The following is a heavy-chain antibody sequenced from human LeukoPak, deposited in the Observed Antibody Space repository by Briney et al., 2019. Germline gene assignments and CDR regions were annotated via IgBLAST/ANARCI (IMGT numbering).Heavy chain of an antibody. V-gene: IGHV3-30*18. CDR2: ISYDGSNK. CDR1: GFTFSSYG. J-gene: IGHJ6*03. D-gene: IGHD3-22*01. Sequence: GSLRLSCAASGFTFSSYGMHWVRQAPGQGLEWVAVISYDGSNKYYADSVKGRFTISRDNSKNTLYLQMNSLRAEDTAVYYCAKDGGYYDSSGYYEEYYYYYMDVWGKGTTVTVSS. CDR3: AKDGGYYDSSGYYEEYYYYYMDV.